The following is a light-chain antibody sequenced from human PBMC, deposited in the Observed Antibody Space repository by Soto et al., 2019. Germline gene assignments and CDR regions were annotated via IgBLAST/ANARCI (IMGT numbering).Light chain of an antibody. Sequence: AIQMTQSPSSLSASVGDRVTITCRASQGIRNDLGWYQQKPGKVPKLLIYAASSLQSGVPSSFSVSGSGTDFTLTISSLQPEDFATYYCLQDYNYPWTFGQGTKVEI. CDR1: QGIRND. CDR3: LQDYNYPWT. J-gene: IGKJ1*01. V-gene: IGKV1-6*01. CDR2: AAS.